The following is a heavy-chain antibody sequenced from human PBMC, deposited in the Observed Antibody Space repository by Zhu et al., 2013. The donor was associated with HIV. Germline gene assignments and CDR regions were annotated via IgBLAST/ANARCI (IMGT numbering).Heavy chain of an antibody. J-gene: IGHJ4*02. D-gene: IGHD2-21*02. V-gene: IGHV4-59*01. CDR2: ISYSGST. Sequence: QVQLAGVGPRTGEAFRRPCPSPALSLVAPSVVTTGARIRQPPGKGLEWIGYISYSGSTNYNPSLKSRVTLSVDTSKNQFSLRLSSVTAADTAVYYCARSEDCSGGDCYLPYWGQGTLVTVSS. CDR3: ARSEDCSGGDCYLPY. CDR1: VAPSVVTT.